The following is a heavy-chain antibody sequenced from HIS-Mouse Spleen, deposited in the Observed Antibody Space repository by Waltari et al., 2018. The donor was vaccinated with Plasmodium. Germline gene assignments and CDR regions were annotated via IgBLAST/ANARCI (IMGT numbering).Heavy chain of an antibody. J-gene: IGHJ6*02. D-gene: IGHD2-2*01. CDR3: ARDLLVGTYYYYGMDV. CDR2: ISSSGSTI. CDR1: GFTLRDSY. V-gene: IGHV3-11*01. Sequence: QVQLVESGGGLVKPGGSLRLSCAASGFTLRDSYMTWIRQAPGKGLEWVSYISSSGSTIYYADSVKGRFTISRDNAKNSLYLQMNSLRAEDTAVYYCARDLLVGTYYYYGMDVWGQGTTVTVSS.